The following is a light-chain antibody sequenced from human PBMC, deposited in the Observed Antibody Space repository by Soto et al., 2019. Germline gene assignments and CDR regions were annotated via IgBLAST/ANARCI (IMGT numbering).Light chain of an antibody. CDR2: DVS. V-gene: IGLV2-11*01. CDR1: SSDVGGYNY. Sequence: SGLTQPRSVSGSPGQSVTLSCTGTSSDVGGYNYVSWYQQHPGKAPKLMIFDVSKRPSGVPDRFSGSKSANTASLTISGLQAEDEADYYCCSYAGRYTYVFGTGTKVTVL. J-gene: IGLJ1*01. CDR3: CSYAGRYTYV.